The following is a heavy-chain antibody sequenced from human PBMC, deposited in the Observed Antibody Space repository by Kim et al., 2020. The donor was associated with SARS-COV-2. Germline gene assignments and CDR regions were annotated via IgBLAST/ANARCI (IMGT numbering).Heavy chain of an antibody. D-gene: IGHD2-2*01. Sequence: GGSLRVSCAASGFTFSSYEMNWVRQAPGKGLEWVSYISSSGSTIYYADSVKGRFTISRDNAKNSLYLQMNSLRAEDTAVYYCARDGVVPAAIRAAFDYWGQGTLVTVSS. CDR1: GFTFSSYE. J-gene: IGHJ4*02. V-gene: IGHV3-48*03. CDR2: ISSSGSTI. CDR3: ARDGVVPAAIRAAFDY.